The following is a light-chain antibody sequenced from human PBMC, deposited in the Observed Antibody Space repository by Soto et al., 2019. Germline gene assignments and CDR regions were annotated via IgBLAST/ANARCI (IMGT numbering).Light chain of an antibody. CDR2: AAS. J-gene: IGKJ1*01. CDR1: RGIRTY. CDR3: QQSYSTPWT. V-gene: IGKV1-39*01. Sequence: IQMTQTPSSLSASVGDRVTITCGASRGIRTYLNCYQQKQGKAPKLLIYAASSLQSGVPSRFSGSGSETDFTLTISSLQPEDFATYSCQQSYSTPWTVGQGTKVDI.